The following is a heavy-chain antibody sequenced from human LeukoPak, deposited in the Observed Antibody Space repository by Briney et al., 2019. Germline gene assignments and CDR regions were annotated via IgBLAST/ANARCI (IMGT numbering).Heavy chain of an antibody. J-gene: IGHJ4*02. D-gene: IGHD3/OR15-3a*01. Sequence: GGSLRLSCTASGFTFGDYAMSWVRQAPGKGLEWVSVIYSGGSTYYADSVKGRFTISRDNSKNTLYLQMNSLRAEDTAVYYCARDHGHDYWGQGTLVTVSS. V-gene: IGHV3-66*01. CDR2: IYSGGST. CDR3: ARDHGHDY. CDR1: GFTFGDYA.